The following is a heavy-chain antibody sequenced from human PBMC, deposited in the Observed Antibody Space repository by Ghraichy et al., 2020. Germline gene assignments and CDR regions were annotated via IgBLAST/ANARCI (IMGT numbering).Heavy chain of an antibody. V-gene: IGHV3-23*01. Sequence: GSLRLSCAVSGFTFSSYAMSWVRQAPGKGLEWVSAISGGGDNTYYADSVKGRFTISRDNSKNTLYMQMNSLRAEDTALYYCAKDRRGVTAGYYGWFDPWGQGTLVTVSS. D-gene: IGHD2-21*02. CDR3: AKDRRGVTAGYYGWFDP. CDR2: ISGGGDNT. J-gene: IGHJ5*01. CDR1: GFTFSSYA.